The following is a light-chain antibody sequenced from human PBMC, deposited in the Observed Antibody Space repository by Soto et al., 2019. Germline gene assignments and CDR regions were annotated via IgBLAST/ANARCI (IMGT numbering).Light chain of an antibody. CDR3: QHYNNYLWT. V-gene: IGKV1-5*03. J-gene: IGKJ1*01. Sequence: DIQMTQSPSTLSASVGDRVTITCRASQSLSIYLAWYQQKPGKAPKLLIYKASTLETGVPSRFSGSGSGTEFTLTISSLQSDDFATYYCQHYNNYLWTFGQGTKVEIK. CDR2: KAS. CDR1: QSLSIY.